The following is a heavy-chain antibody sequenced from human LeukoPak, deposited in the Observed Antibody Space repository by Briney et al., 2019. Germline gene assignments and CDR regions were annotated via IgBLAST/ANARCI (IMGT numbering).Heavy chain of an antibody. V-gene: IGHV4-39*07. CDR1: GGSISSSSYY. D-gene: IGHD3-9*01. CDR3: ARDSNLSDWLDNYYFDY. J-gene: IGHJ4*02. Sequence: SETLSLTCTVSGGSISSSSYYWGWIRQPPGKGLEWIGSIYYSGSTYYNPSLKSRVTISVDTSKNQFSLKLSSVTAADTAVYYCARDSNLSDWLDNYYFDYWGQGTLVTVSS. CDR2: IYYSGST.